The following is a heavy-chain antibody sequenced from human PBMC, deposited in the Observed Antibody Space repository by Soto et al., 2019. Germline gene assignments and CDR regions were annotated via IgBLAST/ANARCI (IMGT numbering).Heavy chain of an antibody. V-gene: IGHV4-59*11. D-gene: IGHD7-27*01. CDR2: IYYSGST. CDR3: ARANWFFDY. J-gene: IGHJ4*02. CDR1: GGSINNHY. Sequence: QVQLQESGPGLVKPSETLSLTCTVSGGSINNHYWSWIRQPPGQGLEWIGYIYYSGSTNYNPSLNSRVTMSVDTSKNQFSLKLSSLTAADTAIYYCARANWFFDYWGQGTLVTVSS.